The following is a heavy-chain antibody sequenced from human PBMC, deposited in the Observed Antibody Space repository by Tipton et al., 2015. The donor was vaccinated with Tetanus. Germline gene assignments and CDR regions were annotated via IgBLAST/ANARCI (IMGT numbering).Heavy chain of an antibody. D-gene: IGHD6-19*01. J-gene: IGHJ4*02. CDR3: AGLRNSGWYGGHDYYFDY. V-gene: IGHV1-69*06. CDR2: IIPIFDAA. CDR1: GDTFNNYA. Sequence: QSGAEVKKPGSSVKVSCKASGDTFNNYAINWVRQAPGHGLEWMGGIIPIFDAANYDQKFQGRVTITADKSTSTAYMELSSLRAEHTVFYDCAGLRNSGWYGGHDYYFDYWGQGTLVTVSS.